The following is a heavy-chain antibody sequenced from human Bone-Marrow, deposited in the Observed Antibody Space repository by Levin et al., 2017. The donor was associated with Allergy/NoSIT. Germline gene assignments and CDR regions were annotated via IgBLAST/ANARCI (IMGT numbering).Heavy chain of an antibody. D-gene: IGHD6-19*01. Sequence: PGGSLRLSCAASGITFSSYAMSWVRQAPEKGLEWVASVSARGGHTFYADSVKGRFTISRDDSKDTVFLQMNSLRVEDTAVYYCANDVLAAAGLENADYFHHWGQGTLVTVSS. J-gene: IGHJ1*01. CDR2: VSARGGHT. CDR3: ANDVLAAAGLENADYFHH. CDR1: GITFSSYA. V-gene: IGHV3-23*01.